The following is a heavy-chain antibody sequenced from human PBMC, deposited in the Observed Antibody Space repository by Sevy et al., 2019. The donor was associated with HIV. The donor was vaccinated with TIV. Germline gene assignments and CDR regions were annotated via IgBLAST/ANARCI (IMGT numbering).Heavy chain of an antibody. CDR1: GFTFNYYG. V-gene: IGHV3-30*02. J-gene: IGHJ4*01. Sequence: GGSLRLSCAASGFTFNYYGVHWVRQAPGKGLEWVAFIGFDGSDKNYADSVKGRFTSSRDNSQNTMYMQMNSLRPDDTAVYYCAKSTAAAGVGGFDYWGHGTLVTVSS. CDR2: IGFDGSDK. CDR3: AKSTAAAGVGGFDY. D-gene: IGHD6-13*01.